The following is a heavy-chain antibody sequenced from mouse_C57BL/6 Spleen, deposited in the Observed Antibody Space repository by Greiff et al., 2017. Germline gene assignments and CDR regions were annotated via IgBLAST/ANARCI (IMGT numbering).Heavy chain of an antibody. D-gene: IGHD2-1*01. V-gene: IGHV1-80*01. CDR1: GYAFSSYW. CDR2: IYPGDGDT. CDR3: ARSGNYDVYFDY. Sequence: VQLQQSGAELVKPGASVKISCKASGYAFSSYWMNWVKQRPGKGLEWIGQIYPGDGDTNYNGKFKGKATLTADKSSSTAYMQLSSLTSEDSAVYFCARSGNYDVYFDYWGQGTTLTVSS. J-gene: IGHJ2*01.